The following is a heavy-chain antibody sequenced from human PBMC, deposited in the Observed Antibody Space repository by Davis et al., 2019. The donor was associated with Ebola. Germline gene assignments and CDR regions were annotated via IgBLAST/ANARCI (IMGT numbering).Heavy chain of an antibody. CDR3: ARDYYDNSGDGFDI. J-gene: IGHJ3*02. CDR2: IKEDGSAT. CDR1: GFTFSSYW. D-gene: IGHD3-22*01. V-gene: IGHV3-7*01. Sequence: GESLKISCAASGFTFSSYWMSWVRQAPGKGLEWVANIKEDGSATNYVDSVKGRFTISRDNAKKSLYLQLNSLRADDTAMYYCARDYYDNSGDGFDIWGQGTMVTVS.